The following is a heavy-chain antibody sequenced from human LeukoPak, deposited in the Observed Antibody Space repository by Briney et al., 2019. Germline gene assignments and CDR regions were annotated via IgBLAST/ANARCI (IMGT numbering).Heavy chain of an antibody. V-gene: IGHV3-30*04. D-gene: IGHD1-26*01. CDR1: GFTFSSYA. Sequence: GGSLRLSCAASGFTFSSYAMHWVRQAPGKGLEWVAVISYDGSNKYYADSVKGRFTISRDNSKNTLYLQMNRLRAEDTAVYYCASDSGSYYGHDYWGQGTLVTVSS. J-gene: IGHJ4*02. CDR3: ASDSGSYYGHDY. CDR2: ISYDGSNK.